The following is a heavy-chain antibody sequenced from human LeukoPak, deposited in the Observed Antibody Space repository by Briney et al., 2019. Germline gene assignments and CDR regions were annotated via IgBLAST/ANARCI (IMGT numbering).Heavy chain of an antibody. CDR2: LSGSGDTT. D-gene: IGHD3-3*01. CDR3: AKGLRRSGYSLFDY. V-gene: IGHV3-23*01. CDR1: GFTFSSYA. J-gene: IGHJ4*02. Sequence: PGGSLRLSCAASGFTFSSYAMNWVRQAPGEGLEWVSALSGSGDTTYYADCVKGRFTISRDNSKDTLYLQMNSLRAEDTAVYYCAKGLRRSGYSLFDYWGQGTVVTVSS.